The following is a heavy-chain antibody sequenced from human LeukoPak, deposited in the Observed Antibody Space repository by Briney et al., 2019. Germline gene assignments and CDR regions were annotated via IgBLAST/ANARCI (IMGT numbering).Heavy chain of an antibody. V-gene: IGHV3-48*03. J-gene: IGHJ4*02. CDR3: ASHPYYYDSSGYGH. CDR1: GFTFSSYE. D-gene: IGHD3-22*01. Sequence: GGSLRLSCAASGFTFSSYEMNWVRQAPGKGLEWVSYISSSGSTIYYADSVKGRFTISRDNAKNSLYLQMNSLRAEDTAVYYCASHPYYYDSSGYGHWGQGTLVTVSS. CDR2: ISSSGSTI.